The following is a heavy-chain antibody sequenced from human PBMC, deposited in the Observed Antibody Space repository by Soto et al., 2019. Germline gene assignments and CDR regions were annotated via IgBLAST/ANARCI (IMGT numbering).Heavy chain of an antibody. J-gene: IGHJ4*02. CDR2: INPNSGGI. CDR1: GYTFRDYY. D-gene: IGHD1-1*01. CDR3: ARGAAGRELAHYYFDY. Sequence: ASVKVSCKTSGYTFRDYYIHWVRQAPGRGLEWMGWINPNSGGIYYAQHFQGRVTMTRDSSIRTAYMDLSSLRSDVTPVYYCARGAAGRELAHYYFDYWGQGTLVTVAS. V-gene: IGHV1-2*02.